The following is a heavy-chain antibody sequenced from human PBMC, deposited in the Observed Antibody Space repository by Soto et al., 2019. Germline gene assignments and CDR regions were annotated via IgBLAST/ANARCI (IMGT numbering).Heavy chain of an antibody. CDR1: GGSISSSSYY. J-gene: IGHJ4*02. CDR3: ARAGIAAPTYYFDY. CDR2: IYYSGST. D-gene: IGHD6-25*01. Sequence: SETLSLTCTVSGGSISSSSYYWGWIRQPPEKGLEWIGSIYYSGSTYYNPSLKSRVTISVDTSKNQFSLKLSSVTAADTAVYYCARAGIAAPTYYFDYWGQGTLVTVSS. V-gene: IGHV4-39*07.